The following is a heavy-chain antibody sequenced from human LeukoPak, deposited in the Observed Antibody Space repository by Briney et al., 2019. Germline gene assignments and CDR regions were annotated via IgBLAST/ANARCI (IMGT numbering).Heavy chain of an antibody. CDR1: GFTFSSYS. D-gene: IGHD5-12*01. CDR3: ARDRGYSGYDDFDY. CDR2: ISSSSSTI. V-gene: IGHV3-48*01. Sequence: PGGSLRLSCAASGFTFSSYSMNWVRQAPGKGLEWVSYISSSSSTIYYADSVKGRLTISRDNAKNSLYLQMNSLRAEDTAVYYCARDRGYSGYDDFDYWGQGTLVTVSS. J-gene: IGHJ4*02.